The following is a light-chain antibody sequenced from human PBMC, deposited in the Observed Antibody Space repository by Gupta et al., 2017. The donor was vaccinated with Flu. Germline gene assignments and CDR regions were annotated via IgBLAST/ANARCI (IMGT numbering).Light chain of an antibody. Sequence: VTISCTGTSSDVGGYNYVSWYQQHPGKAPKLVIYDVTRRPSGVPDRFSGSKSGNTASLTISGLQAEDEADYFCCSYEGPYTLQVFGGGTKLTVL. V-gene: IGLV2-11*03. CDR3: CSYEGPYTLQV. CDR2: DVT. CDR1: SSDVGGYNY. J-gene: IGLJ3*02.